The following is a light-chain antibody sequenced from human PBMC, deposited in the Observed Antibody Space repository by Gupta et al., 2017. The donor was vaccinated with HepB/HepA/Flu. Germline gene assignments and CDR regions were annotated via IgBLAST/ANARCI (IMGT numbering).Light chain of an antibody. V-gene: IGKV2-28*01. J-gene: IGKJ1*01. Sequence: DVLLTQSPLSLPVTPGEPASISFRSSQSSGHRNGNNYLDWYLQKPGQSPQLLIYSDSKRASGVPDRFSGSGSGTDFTLKISRVEAEDVGVYYCKQYVQTFWTFGQGTKVEIK. CDR2: SDS. CDR3: KQYVQTFWT. CDR1: QSSGHRNGNNY.